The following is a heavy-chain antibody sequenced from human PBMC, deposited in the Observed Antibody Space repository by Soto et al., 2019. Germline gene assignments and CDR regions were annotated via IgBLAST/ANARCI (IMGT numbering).Heavy chain of an antibody. V-gene: IGHV1-8*02. J-gene: IGHJ4*02. D-gene: IGHD1-1*01. CDR2: MNPNSGNT. CDR1: GYTFTSYD. CDR3: ARGPAWGGNVAS. Sequence: QVQLVQSGAEVKKPGASVKVSCKASGYTFTSYDINWVRQATGQGLEWMGWMNPNSGNTGYAQKFQGRVTMTKNTSRSTAYMELGSLRCEDTAVYYCARGPAWGGNVASWGQATLVTVSP.